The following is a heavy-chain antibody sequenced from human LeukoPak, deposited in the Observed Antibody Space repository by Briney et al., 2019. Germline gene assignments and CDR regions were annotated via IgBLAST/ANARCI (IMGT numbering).Heavy chain of an antibody. CDR1: GGSFSGYY. V-gene: IGHV4-34*01. Sequence: SETLSLTCAVYGGSFSGYYWSWIRQPPGKGLEWIGEINHSGSTNYNPSLKSRVTISVDTSKNQFSLKLSSVTAADTAVYYCARDSGDRWSPYWYFDLWGRGTLVTVSS. D-gene: IGHD4-23*01. CDR3: ARDSGDRWSPYWYFDL. CDR2: INHSGST. J-gene: IGHJ2*01.